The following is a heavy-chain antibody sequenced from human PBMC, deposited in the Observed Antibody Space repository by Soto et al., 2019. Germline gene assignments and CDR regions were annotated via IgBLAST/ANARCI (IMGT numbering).Heavy chain of an antibody. CDR3: ARVPGHKNSRGDF. CDR1: GYTFTHYF. Sequence: QVRLVQSGPEVRRPGASVTVSCKASGYTFTHYFIHWVRRAPGQGLEWMGYINPQSGDPHYSQTFRGRVSMTVDTSTDTASVGLSSLKSDDTAVYFCARVPGHKNSRGDFWGQGTPITVSS. J-gene: IGHJ4*02. CDR2: INPQSGDP. D-gene: IGHD3-10*01. V-gene: IGHV1-2*02.